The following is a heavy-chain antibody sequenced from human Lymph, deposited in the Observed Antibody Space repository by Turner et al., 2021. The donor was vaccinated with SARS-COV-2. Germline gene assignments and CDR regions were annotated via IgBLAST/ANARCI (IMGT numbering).Heavy chain of an antibody. CDR3: ARHQGSTSGYDHGMNV. D-gene: IGHD1-1*01. Sequence: QVQLQESGPGLVRPSETLSPTCTVSGGSISSTSWSWVRQSPGRGRGGIGYFYKIGSIDYNPTLRSRVTISVDTSKNQISLNLISVTAADTAVYYCARHQGSTSGYDHGMNVWGQGTAVIVSS. CDR1: GGSISSTS. CDR2: FYKIGSI. V-gene: IGHV4-59*08. J-gene: IGHJ6*02.